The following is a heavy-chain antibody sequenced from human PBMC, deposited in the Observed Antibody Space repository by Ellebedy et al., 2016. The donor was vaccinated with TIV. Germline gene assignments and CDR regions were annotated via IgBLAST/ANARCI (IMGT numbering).Heavy chain of an antibody. CDR3: ASVMELKIDS. CDR2: TYYRSRWYT. CDR1: GDSVSRDSAA. D-gene: IGHD1-7*01. Sequence: SQTLSLTCAISGDSVSRDSAAWNWIRQSPSRGLEWLGRTYYRSRWYTDYAVSVKGRIFINPDTTKNQFSLQLTSVTPEDTALYYCASVMELKIDSWGQGILVTVSS. V-gene: IGHV6-1*01. J-gene: IGHJ4*02.